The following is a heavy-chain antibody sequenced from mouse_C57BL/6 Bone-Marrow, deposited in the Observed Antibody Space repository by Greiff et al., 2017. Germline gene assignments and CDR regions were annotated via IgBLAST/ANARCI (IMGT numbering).Heavy chain of an antibody. CDR2: IDPANGNT. V-gene: IGHV14-3*01. J-gene: IGHJ2*01. Sequence: EVQGVESVAELVRPGASVKLSCTASGFNIKNTYMHWVKQRPEQGLEWIGRIDPANGNTKYAPKFQGKATITADTSSNTAYLQLSSLTSDDTAIYYCARRGYYGYEYFDYWGQGTTLTVSS. CDR3: ARRGYYGYEYFDY. D-gene: IGHD2-2*01. CDR1: GFNIKNTY.